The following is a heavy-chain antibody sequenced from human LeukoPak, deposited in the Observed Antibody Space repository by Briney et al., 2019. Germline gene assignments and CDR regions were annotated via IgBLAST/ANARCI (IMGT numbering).Heavy chain of an antibody. V-gene: IGHV3-48*01. CDR3: ARDAYSYGRSDFYFDY. J-gene: IGHJ4*02. CDR2: ISSSSSTI. Sequence: GGSLRLSCAASGFTFSNYAINWVRQAPGKGLEWVSYISSSSSTIYYADSVKGRFTISRDNAKNSLYLQMNSLRAEDTAVYYCARDAYSYGRSDFYFDYWGQGTLVTVSS. CDR1: GFTFSNYA. D-gene: IGHD5-18*01.